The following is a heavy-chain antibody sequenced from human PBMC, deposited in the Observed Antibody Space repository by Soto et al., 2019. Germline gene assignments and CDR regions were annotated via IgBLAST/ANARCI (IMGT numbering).Heavy chain of an antibody. V-gene: IGHV3-48*03. CDR2: ISSSGSTI. CDR1: GFTFSSYE. CDR3: ARKFLLPNTVVTPGAFDI. Sequence: PGGSLRLSCAASGFTFSSYEMNWVRQAPGKGLEWVSYISSSGSTIYYADSVKGRFTISRDNAKNSLYLQMNSLRAEDTAVYYCARKFLLPNTVVTPGAFDIWGQGTMVTVSS. D-gene: IGHD2-21*02. J-gene: IGHJ3*02.